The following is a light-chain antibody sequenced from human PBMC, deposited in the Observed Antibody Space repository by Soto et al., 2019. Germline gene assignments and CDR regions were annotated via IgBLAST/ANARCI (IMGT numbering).Light chain of an antibody. J-gene: IGKJ5*01. Sequence: EIVLTQSPGTLSLSPGERATLSCRASQSVSSSYLAWYQQKPGQAPRLLIYGASSRATGITDRFSGSGSGTDLTLTICILEPEDFAVYYCQQYRSSPPITFGQGTRLEIK. CDR1: QSVSSSY. V-gene: IGKV3-20*01. CDR2: GAS. CDR3: QQYRSSPPIT.